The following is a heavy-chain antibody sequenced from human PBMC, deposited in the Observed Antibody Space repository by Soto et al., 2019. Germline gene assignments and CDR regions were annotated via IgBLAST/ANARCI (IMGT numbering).Heavy chain of an antibody. D-gene: IGHD6-13*01. CDR2: IIPILGIA. V-gene: IGHV1-69*02. CDR3: ARVRGQQLTGWFDP. Sequence: QVQLVQSGAEVKKPGSSVKVSCKASGGTFSSYTISWVRQAPGQGLEWMGRIIPILGIANYAQKVQGRVTITADKSTSTAYMEMSSLRSEDTAVYYWARVRGQQLTGWFDPWGKGTLVTVSS. CDR1: GGTFSSYT. J-gene: IGHJ5*02.